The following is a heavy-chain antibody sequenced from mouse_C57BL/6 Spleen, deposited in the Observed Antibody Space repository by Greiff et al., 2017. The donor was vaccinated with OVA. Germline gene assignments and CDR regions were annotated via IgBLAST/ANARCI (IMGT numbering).Heavy chain of an antibody. D-gene: IGHD2-3*01. CDR2: IYPGDGDT. Sequence: QVQLKESGPELVKPGASVKISCKASGYAFSSSWMNWVKQRPGKGLEWIGRIYPGDGDTNYNGKFKGKATLTADKSSSTAYMQLSSLTSEDSAVYFCARSGRVYDGYFDYWGQGTTLTVSS. CDR1: GYAFSSSW. CDR3: ARSGRVYDGYFDY. V-gene: IGHV1-82*01. J-gene: IGHJ2*01.